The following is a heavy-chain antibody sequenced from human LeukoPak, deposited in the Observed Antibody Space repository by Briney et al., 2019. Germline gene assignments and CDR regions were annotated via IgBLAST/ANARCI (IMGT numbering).Heavy chain of an antibody. CDR1: GGSISSYY. V-gene: IGHV4-59*01. D-gene: IGHD3-3*01. Sequence: SETLSLTCTVSGGSISSYYWSWIRQPPGKGLEWIGYIYYSGSTNYNPSLKSRVTISVDTSKNQFSLKLSSVTAADTAVYYCAAYDFWSGYLDYWGQGTLVTVSS. CDR2: IYYSGST. J-gene: IGHJ4*02. CDR3: AAYDFWSGYLDY.